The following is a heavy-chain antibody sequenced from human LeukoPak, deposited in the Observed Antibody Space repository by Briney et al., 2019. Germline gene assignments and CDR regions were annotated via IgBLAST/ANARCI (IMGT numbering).Heavy chain of an antibody. CDR1: GYTFTSQY. J-gene: IGHJ3*02. V-gene: IGHV1-2*02. Sequence: ASVKVSCKASGYTFTSQYMHWVRQAPGQGLEWMGWINPNSGGTNYAQKFQGRVTMTRDTSISTAYMELSRLRSDDTAVYYCARAQYCSSTSCYRDAFDIWGQGTMVTVSS. D-gene: IGHD2-2*01. CDR3: ARAQYCSSTSCYRDAFDI. CDR2: INPNSGGT.